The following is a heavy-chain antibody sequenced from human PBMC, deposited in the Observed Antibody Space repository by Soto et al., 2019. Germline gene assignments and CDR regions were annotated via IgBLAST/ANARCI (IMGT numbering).Heavy chain of an antibody. CDR1: GGSISSYY. CDR3: ARDHLAYDSSGYYPGWFDP. D-gene: IGHD3-22*01. J-gene: IGHJ5*02. Sequence: SSETLSLTCTVSGGSISSYYWSWIRQPPGKGLEWIGYIYYSGSTNYNPSLKSRVTISVDTSKNQFSLKLSSVTAADTAVYYCARDHLAYDSSGYYPGWFDPWGQGTLVTVSS. CDR2: IYYSGST. V-gene: IGHV4-59*01.